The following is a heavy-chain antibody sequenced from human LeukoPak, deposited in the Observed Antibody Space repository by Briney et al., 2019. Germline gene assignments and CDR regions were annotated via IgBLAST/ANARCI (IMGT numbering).Heavy chain of an antibody. CDR1: GGSISSYF. CDR3: ARAGGYGLIDY. CDR2: IYHSGTTYSGST. Sequence: SETLSLTCTISGGSISSYFWSWIRQPPGKGLEWIGSIYHSGTTYSGSTYYNPSLKSRVTISLDTSKNQFSLKVGSMTAADTAVYYCARAGGYGLIDYWGQGTMVTVSS. D-gene: IGHD5-18*01. J-gene: IGHJ4*02. V-gene: IGHV4-59*12.